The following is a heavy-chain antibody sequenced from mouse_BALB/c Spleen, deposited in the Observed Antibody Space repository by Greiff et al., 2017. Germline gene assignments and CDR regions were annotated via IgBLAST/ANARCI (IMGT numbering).Heavy chain of an antibody. V-gene: IGHV1-20*01. CDR3: ARGGPYAMDY. CDR1: GYSFTGYF. Sequence: EVQLVESGPELVKPGASVKISCKASGYSFTGYFMNWVMQSHGKSLEWIGRIDPYNGGTSYNQKSKGKATLTVDKSSSTAYMHLNSLTSEDSAIYYCARGGPYAMDYWGQGTSVTVSS. CDR2: IDPYNGGT. D-gene: IGHD3-3*01. J-gene: IGHJ4*01.